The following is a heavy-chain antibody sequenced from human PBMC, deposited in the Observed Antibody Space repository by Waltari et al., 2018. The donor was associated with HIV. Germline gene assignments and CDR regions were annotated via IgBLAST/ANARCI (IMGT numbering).Heavy chain of an antibody. CDR1: GGSISSGGYY. D-gene: IGHD3-22*01. V-gene: IGHV4-31*03. CDR2: IYYSGST. J-gene: IGHJ4*02. Sequence: QVQLQESGPGLVKPSQTLSLTCTVSGGSISSGGYYWSWIRQHPGKGLEWIGYIYYSGSTYYNPTLRSRVTRSVDTSKNQFSLKLSSVTAADTAVYYCARGGGEYYYDSSGYYWGQGTLVTVSS. CDR3: ARGGGEYYYDSSGYY.